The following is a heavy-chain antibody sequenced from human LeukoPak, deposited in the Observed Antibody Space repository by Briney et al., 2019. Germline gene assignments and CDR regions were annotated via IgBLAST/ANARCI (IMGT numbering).Heavy chain of an antibody. Sequence: SETLSLTCAVSGGSISGYYWTWIRQTPGKGLEWIGYICCSGSTNYNPSLKSRVTISVDTSKNQFSLRLTSVTAADTAVYFCARALPSRGYSYGYFDYWGQGTQVTVSS. D-gene: IGHD5-18*01. J-gene: IGHJ4*02. V-gene: IGHV4-59*01. CDR1: GGSISGYY. CDR3: ARALPSRGYSYGYFDY. CDR2: ICCSGST.